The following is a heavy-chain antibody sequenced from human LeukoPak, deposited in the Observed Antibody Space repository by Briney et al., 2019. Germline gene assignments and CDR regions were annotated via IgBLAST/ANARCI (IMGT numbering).Heavy chain of an antibody. CDR1: GYTFTSYA. V-gene: IGHV7-4-1*02. D-gene: IGHD1-1*01. CDR2: INTNTGNP. CDR3: ARGLSVLNWNDLSRISGY. Sequence: ASVKVSCKASGYTFTSYAMNWVRQAPGQGLEWMGWINTNTGNPTYAQGFTGRFVFSLDTSVSTAYLQISSLKAEDTAVYYCARGLSVLNWNDLSRISGYWGQGTLVTVSS. J-gene: IGHJ4*02.